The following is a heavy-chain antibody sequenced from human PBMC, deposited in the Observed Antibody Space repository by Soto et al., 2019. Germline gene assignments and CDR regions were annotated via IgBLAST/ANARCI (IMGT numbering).Heavy chain of an antibody. J-gene: IGHJ6*02. CDR1: GFTFSSYG. CDR3: AKDAAYYDFWSGYYIDYYYYGMDV. V-gene: IGHV3-30*18. CDR2: ISYDGSNK. Sequence: ESGGGVVQPGRSLRLSCAASGFTFSSYGMHWVRQAPGKGLEWVAVISYDGSNKYYADSVKGRFTISRDNSKNTLYLQMNSLRAEDTAVYYCAKDAAYYDFWSGYYIDYYYYGMDVWGQGTTVTVSS. D-gene: IGHD3-3*01.